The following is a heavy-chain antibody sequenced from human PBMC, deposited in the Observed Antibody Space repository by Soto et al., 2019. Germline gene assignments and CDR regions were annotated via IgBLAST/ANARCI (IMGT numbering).Heavy chain of an antibody. Sequence: SETLSLTCTVSGGSISSSSYYWGWIRQPPGKGLEWIGSICYSGSTYYNPSLKSRVTISVDTSKNQFSLKLSSVTAADTAVYYCARRSFWSGYYQYHYYGMDVWGQGTTVTVSS. CDR1: GGSISSSSYY. J-gene: IGHJ6*02. V-gene: IGHV4-39*01. CDR2: ICYSGST. D-gene: IGHD3-3*01. CDR3: ARRSFWSGYYQYHYYGMDV.